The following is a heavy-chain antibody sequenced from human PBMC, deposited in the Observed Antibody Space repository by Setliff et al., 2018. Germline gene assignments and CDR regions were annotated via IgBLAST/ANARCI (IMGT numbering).Heavy chain of an antibody. D-gene: IGHD2-2*01. V-gene: IGHV3-48*04. CDR2: ISGSGSSI. CDR1: GFTFSRYW. CDR3: AKGYCSSTSCYVDY. J-gene: IGHJ4*02. Sequence: GESLKISCVGSGFTFSRYWMNWVRQAPGKGLEWVSYISGSGSSIFYADSVKGRFTISRDNAKNSLYLQMNSLRAEDMALYYCAKGYCSSTSCYVDYWGQGTLVTVSS.